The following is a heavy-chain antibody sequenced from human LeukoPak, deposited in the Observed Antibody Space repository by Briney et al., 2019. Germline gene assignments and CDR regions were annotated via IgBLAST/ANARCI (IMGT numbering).Heavy chain of an antibody. CDR3: ARDESLVIAVGGY. CDR2: ISAYNGHT. J-gene: IGHJ4*02. D-gene: IGHD6-19*01. V-gene: IGHV1-18*01. CDR1: GYTFITYG. Sequence: ASVKVSCKASGYTFITYGMSWVRQAPGQGLEWMGWISAYNGHTNYAQKFQVRVTMTTDTSTNTAYMELRSLRSDDTAVYYCARDESLVIAVGGYWGQGTLVTVSS.